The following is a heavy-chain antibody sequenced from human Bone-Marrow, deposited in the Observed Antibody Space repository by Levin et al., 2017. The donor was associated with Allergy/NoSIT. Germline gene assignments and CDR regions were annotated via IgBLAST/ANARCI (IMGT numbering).Heavy chain of an antibody. CDR1: GGSVSSGSYY. V-gene: IGHV4-61*01. J-gene: IGHJ5*02. CDR3: ASQIAAAGTWWFDP. CDR2: IYYSGST. D-gene: IGHD6-13*01. Sequence: SETLSLTCTVSGGSVSSGSYYWSWIRQPPGKGLEWIGYIYYSGSTNYNPSLKSRVTISVDTSKNQFSLKLSSVTAADTAVYYCASQIAAAGTWWFDPWGQGTLVTVSS.